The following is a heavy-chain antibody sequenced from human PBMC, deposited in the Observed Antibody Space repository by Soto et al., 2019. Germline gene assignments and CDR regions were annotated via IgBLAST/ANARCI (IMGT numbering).Heavy chain of an antibody. CDR3: ARPQEPGFTVTPFFDY. J-gene: IGHJ4*02. CDR1: GFAFSSYG. D-gene: IGHD4-17*01. CDR2: ISYDGSDK. V-gene: IGHV3-30*03. Sequence: SLRLSCAASGFAFSSYGMHWVRQAPGKGLEWVAVISYDGSDKYYADSVKGRFTISRDNSKNTMDLQMNSLRAEDTAVYYCARPQEPGFTVTPFFDYWGQGTLVTVSS.